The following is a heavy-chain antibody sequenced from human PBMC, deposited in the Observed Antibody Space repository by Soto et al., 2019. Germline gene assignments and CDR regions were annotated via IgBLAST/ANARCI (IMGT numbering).Heavy chain of an antibody. CDR1: GGSISSGGYY. CDR3: ARDSLGIAGRNDAFDI. V-gene: IGHV4-31*03. D-gene: IGHD6-13*01. Sequence: SETLSLTCTVSGGSISSGGYYWSWIRQHPGKGLEWIGYIYYSGSTYYNPSLKSRVTISVDTSKNQFSLKLSSVTAADTAVYYCARDSLGIAGRNDAFDIWGQGTMVTV. CDR2: IYYSGST. J-gene: IGHJ3*02.